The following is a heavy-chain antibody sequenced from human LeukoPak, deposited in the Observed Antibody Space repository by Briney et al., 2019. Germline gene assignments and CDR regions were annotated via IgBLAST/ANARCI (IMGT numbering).Heavy chain of an antibody. J-gene: IGHJ1*01. V-gene: IGHV3-23*01. CDR2: ISGSGSST. D-gene: IGHD2-15*01. CDR3: AKELGYCSAGRCEYFQH. Sequence: PGGSLRLSCAASGFTFSSYAMNWVRQAPGKGLEWVSAISGSGSSTYYADSVKGRFIISRDNSKNTLYLQMNSLRAEDTAIYYCAKELGYCSAGRCEYFQHWGQGTLVTVSS. CDR1: GFTFSSYA.